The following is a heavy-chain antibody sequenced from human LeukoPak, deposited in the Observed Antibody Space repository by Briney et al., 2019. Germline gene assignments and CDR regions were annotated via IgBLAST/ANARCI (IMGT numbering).Heavy chain of an antibody. CDR1: GFTFSSYA. CDR2: MSGSGAST. Sequence: GGSLRLSCAASGFTFSSYAMSWVRQAPGKGLEWVSAMSGSGASTYYADSVKGRFTISRDNSKNTLYLQMNSLKAEDTAIYYCAKSHSSLDFDYWGQGTLVTVSS. V-gene: IGHV3-23*01. D-gene: IGHD6-19*01. J-gene: IGHJ4*02. CDR3: AKSHSSLDFDY.